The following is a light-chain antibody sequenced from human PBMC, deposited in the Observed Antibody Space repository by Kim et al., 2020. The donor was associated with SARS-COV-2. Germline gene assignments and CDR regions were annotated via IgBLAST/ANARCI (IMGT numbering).Light chain of an antibody. J-gene: IGLJ3*02. Sequence: GKTVASSCPRSSGSIASNYVQWDQQRPGSAPTTVIYEDNQRPSGVPARFSGSIDSSSNSASLTISGLKTEDEADYYCQSYDSSKWVFGGGTQLTVL. CDR2: EDN. V-gene: IGLV6-57*03. CDR3: QSYDSSKWV. CDR1: SGSIASNY.